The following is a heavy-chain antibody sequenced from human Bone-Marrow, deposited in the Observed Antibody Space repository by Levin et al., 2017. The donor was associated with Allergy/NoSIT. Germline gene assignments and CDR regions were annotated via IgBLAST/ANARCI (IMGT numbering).Heavy chain of an antibody. J-gene: IGHJ4*02. D-gene: IGHD2-2*01. CDR2: ISGTGRHI. V-gene: IGHV3-21*01. CDR3: AKDEGPFSSSFAFDC. CDR1: GFYFASYG. Sequence: GGSLRLSCAASGFYFASYGMNWVRQAPGKGLEWVSSISGTGRHIYLADSLKGRFTISRDNAKNSLSLQMNNLRVEDTAVFYCAKDEGPFSSSFAFDCWGQGALVTVSS.